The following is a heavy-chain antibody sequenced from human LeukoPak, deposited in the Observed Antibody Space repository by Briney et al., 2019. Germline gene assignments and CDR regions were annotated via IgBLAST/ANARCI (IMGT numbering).Heavy chain of an antibody. V-gene: IGHV3-20*04. J-gene: IGHJ5*02. Sequence: GGSLRLSCAASGFTFDDYGMSWVRQAPEKGLEWVSGINWNGGSTGYADSVKGRFTSSRDNAKNSLYLQMNSLRAEDTALDYCARANYYDSSGYPVPFDPWGQGTLVTVSS. CDR3: ARANYYDSSGYPVPFDP. CDR1: GFTFDDYG. CDR2: INWNGGST. D-gene: IGHD3-22*01.